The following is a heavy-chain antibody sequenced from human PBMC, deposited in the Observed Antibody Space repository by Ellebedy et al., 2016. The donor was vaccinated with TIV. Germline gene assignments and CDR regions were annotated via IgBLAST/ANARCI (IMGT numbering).Heavy chain of an antibody. Sequence: GESLKISCAASGFTFSSYWMSWVRQAPGKGLEWVANIKQDGSEKYYVDSVKGRFTISRDNAKNSLYLQMNSLRAEDTAVYYCARGLGALWWFGELESWGQGTLVTVSS. CDR1: GFTFSSYW. J-gene: IGHJ4*02. CDR3: ARGLGALWWFGELES. D-gene: IGHD3-10*01. V-gene: IGHV3-7*04. CDR2: IKQDGSEK.